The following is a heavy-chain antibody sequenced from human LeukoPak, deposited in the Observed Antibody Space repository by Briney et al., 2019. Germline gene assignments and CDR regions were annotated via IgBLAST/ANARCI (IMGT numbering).Heavy chain of an antibody. CDR2: INPNSGET. CDR1: GYTFTGYY. J-gene: IGHJ6*03. Sequence: ASVKVSCKASGYTFTGYYMHWVRQAPGQGPEWMGWINPNSGETSTAHKFQGRVTMTRDTSISTAYMELSRLRSDDTAVYYCARESELPTTVVGGYMDVWGKETTVTVSS. V-gene: IGHV1-2*02. D-gene: IGHD4-23*01. CDR3: ARESELPTTVVGGYMDV.